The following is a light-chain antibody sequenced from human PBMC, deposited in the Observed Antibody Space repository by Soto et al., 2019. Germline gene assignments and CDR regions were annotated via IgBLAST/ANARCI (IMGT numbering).Light chain of an antibody. CDR2: EVS. J-gene: IGLJ2*01. V-gene: IGLV2-14*01. CDR3: NSYRSTSTLVV. Sequence: QSALTQPASVSGSPGQSITISCTGTSSDIGGYNYVSWYQQHPNKAPKLMIYEVSNRPSGVSNRFSGSKSGNTASLTISGLQAEDEADYYCNSYRSTSTLVVFGGGTKVTVL. CDR1: SSDIGGYNY.